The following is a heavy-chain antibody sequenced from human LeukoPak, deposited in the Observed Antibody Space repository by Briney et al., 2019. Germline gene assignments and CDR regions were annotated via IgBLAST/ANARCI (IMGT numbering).Heavy chain of an antibody. D-gene: IGHD5-24*01. CDR1: GFTFDDYA. CDR3: ARGLRDGYNFGY. Sequence: GGSLRLSCAASGFTFDDYAMHWVRQAPGKGLEWVSGISWNSGSIGYADSVKGRFTISRDNAKNSLYLQMNSLRAEDTAVYYCARGLRDGYNFGYWGQGTLVTVSS. CDR2: ISWNSGSI. J-gene: IGHJ4*02. V-gene: IGHV3-9*01.